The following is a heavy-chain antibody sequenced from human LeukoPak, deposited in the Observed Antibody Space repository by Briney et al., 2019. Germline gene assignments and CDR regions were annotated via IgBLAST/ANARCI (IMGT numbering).Heavy chain of an antibody. CDR3: ARDEDYGGNHNWFDP. V-gene: IGHV1-69*04. Sequence: GASVKVSCKASGGTFSSYAISWVRQAPGQGLEWMGRIIPILGIANYAQKFQGRVTITADKSTSTAYMELSSLRSEDTAVYYCARDEDYGGNHNWFDPWGQGTLVTVSS. D-gene: IGHD4-23*01. CDR2: IIPILGIA. CDR1: GGTFSSYA. J-gene: IGHJ5*02.